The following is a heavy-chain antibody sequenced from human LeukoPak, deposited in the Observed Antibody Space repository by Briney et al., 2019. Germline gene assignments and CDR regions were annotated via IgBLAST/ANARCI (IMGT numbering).Heavy chain of an antibody. Sequence: GGSLRLSCAASGFTFSSYAMTWVRQAPGKGLQWVSTIRATAGTTYYTDSVKGRFTISRDNSKNTVFLQMNGLRAEGTAVYYCAKGGYTSHYDYWGQGILVTVSS. J-gene: IGHJ4*02. V-gene: IGHV3-23*01. CDR1: GFTFSSYA. CDR3: AKGGYTSHYDY. D-gene: IGHD5-12*01. CDR2: IRATAGTT.